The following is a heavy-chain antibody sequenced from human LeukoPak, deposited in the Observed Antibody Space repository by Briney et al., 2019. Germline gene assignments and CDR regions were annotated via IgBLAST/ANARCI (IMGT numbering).Heavy chain of an antibody. CDR3: TTVSPQLRYFDWSFNAFDI. Sequence: GGSLRLSCAASGFTFSNAWMSWVRQAPGKGLEWVGRIKSKTDGGTTDYAAPVKGRFTISRDDSKNTLYLQMNSLKTEDTAVYYCTTVSPQLRYFDWSFNAFDIWGQGTMVTVSS. CDR1: GFTFSNAW. J-gene: IGHJ3*02. D-gene: IGHD3-9*01. V-gene: IGHV3-15*01. CDR2: IKSKTDGGTT.